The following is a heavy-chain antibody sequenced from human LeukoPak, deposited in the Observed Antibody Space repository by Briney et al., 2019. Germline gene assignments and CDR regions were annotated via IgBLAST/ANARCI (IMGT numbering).Heavy chain of an antibody. CDR2: IKQDGSEK. Sequence: PGGSLRLSCAASGFTFSSYWMSWVRQAPGKGLEWVANIKQDGSEKYYVDSVKGRFTISRDNAKNSLYLQMNSLRAEDTAVYYCARDVYYYDSSGYVYWGQGTLVTVSS. D-gene: IGHD3-22*01. CDR3: ARDVYYYDSSGYVY. CDR1: GFTFSSYW. J-gene: IGHJ4*02. V-gene: IGHV3-7*01.